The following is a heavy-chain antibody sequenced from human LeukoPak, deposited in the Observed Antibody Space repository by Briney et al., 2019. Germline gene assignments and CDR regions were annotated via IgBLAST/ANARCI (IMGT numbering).Heavy chain of an antibody. D-gene: IGHD1-26*01. V-gene: IGHV3-23*01. CDR3: AKAGGTYYPDHFDP. CDR2: ISGSGGST. CDR1: GFTFSSYA. Sequence: PGGSLRLSYAASGFTFSSYAMSWVRQAPGKGLEWVSAISGSGGSTYYADSVKGRFTISRDNSKNTLYMQMDSLRVEDTAVYYCAKAGGTYYPDHFDPWGQGTLVTVSS. J-gene: IGHJ5*02.